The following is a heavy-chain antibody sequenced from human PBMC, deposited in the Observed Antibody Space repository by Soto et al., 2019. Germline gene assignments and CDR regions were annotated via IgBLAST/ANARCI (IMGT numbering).Heavy chain of an antibody. CDR2: IYYSGST. D-gene: IGHD5-12*01. CDR3: ARVYRVPVAYYFDY. J-gene: IGHJ4*02. CDR1: GGSISSYY. V-gene: IGHV4-59*01. Sequence: PSETLSLTCTVSGGSISSYYWSWIRQPPGKGLEWIGYIYYSGSTNYNPSLKSRVTISVDTSKNQFSLKLSSVTAADTAVYYWARVYRVPVAYYFDYWGQGTLVNVSS.